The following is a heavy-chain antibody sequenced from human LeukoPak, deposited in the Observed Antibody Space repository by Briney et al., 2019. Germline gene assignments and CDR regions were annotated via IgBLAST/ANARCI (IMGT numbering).Heavy chain of an antibody. J-gene: IGHJ3*02. D-gene: IGHD5-24*01. CDR3: AREGGDGYNFPYAFDI. CDR1: GGSISTYY. Sequence: SETLSLTCTVSGGSISTYYWNWIRQPPGKGLEWIGYIYYSGTTNYNPSLKSRVSMSVDTSKNQFSLKLSSVTAADTAVYYCAREGGDGYNFPYAFDIWGQGTMVTVSS. V-gene: IGHV4-59*01. CDR2: IYYSGTT.